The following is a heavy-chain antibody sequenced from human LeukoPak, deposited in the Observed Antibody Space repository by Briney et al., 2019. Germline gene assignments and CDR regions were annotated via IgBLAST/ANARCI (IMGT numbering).Heavy chain of an antibody. V-gene: IGHV4-61*08. CDR2: IYYSGST. D-gene: IGHD6-6*01. CDR1: GGSISSGGYY. CDR3: ARGFSIAARPLGY. J-gene: IGHJ4*02. Sequence: SETPSLTCTVSGGSISSGGYYWSWIRQPPGKGLEWIGYIYYSGSTNYNPSLKSRVTISVDTSKNQFSLKLSSVTAADTAVYYCARGFSIAARPLGYWGQGTLVTVSS.